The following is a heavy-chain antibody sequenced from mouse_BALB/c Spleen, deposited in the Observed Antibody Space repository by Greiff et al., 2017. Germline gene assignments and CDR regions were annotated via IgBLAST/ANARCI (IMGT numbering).Heavy chain of an antibody. Sequence: VQLVESGAELVKPGASVKLSCKASGYTFTSYYMYWVKQRPGQGLEWIGEINPSNGGTNFNEKFKSKATLTVDKSSSTAYMQLSSLTSEDSAVYYCTSGGYYFDYWGQGTTLTVSS. CDR2: INPSNGGT. J-gene: IGHJ2*01. CDR3: TSGGYYFDY. V-gene: IGHV1S81*02. CDR1: GYTFTSYY.